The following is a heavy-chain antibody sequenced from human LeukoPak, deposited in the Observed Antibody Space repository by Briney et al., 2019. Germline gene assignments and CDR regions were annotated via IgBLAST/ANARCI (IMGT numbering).Heavy chain of an antibody. CDR1: GFIFSNFG. CDR3: ARTWYSSGWYRFDN. J-gene: IGHJ4*02. V-gene: IGHV3-48*01. Sequence: PGGSLRLSCAASGFIFSNFGMNWVRQAPGKGLEWVSYISSGSTTIYYADSVKGRFTISRDNAKTSLYLQMNSLRAEDTAVYYCARTWYSSGWYRFDNWGQGALVTVSS. D-gene: IGHD6-19*01. CDR2: ISSGSTTI.